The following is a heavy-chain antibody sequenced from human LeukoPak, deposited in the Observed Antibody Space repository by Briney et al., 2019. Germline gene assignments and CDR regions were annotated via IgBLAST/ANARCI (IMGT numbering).Heavy chain of an antibody. J-gene: IGHJ3*02. CDR2: ISSSSSYI. Sequence: GGSLRLSCAASGFTFSSYSMNWVRQAPGKGLEWDSSISSSSSYIYYADSVKGRFTISRDNAKNSLYLQMNSLRAEDTAVYYCARGSTYYYDSSGYYPDAFDIWGQGTMVTVSS. CDR3: ARGSTYYYDSSGYYPDAFDI. D-gene: IGHD3-22*01. CDR1: GFTFSSYS. V-gene: IGHV3-21*01.